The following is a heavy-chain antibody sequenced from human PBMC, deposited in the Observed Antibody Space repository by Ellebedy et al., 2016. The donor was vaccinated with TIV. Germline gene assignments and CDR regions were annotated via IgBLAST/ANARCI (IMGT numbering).Heavy chain of an antibody. V-gene: IGHV1-69*13. Sequence: ASVKVSCXASGGTFSSYAISWVRQAPGQGLEWMGGIIPIFGTANYAQKFQGRVTITADESTSTAYMELSSLRSEDTAVYYCASTWSGLWGYYYGMDVWGQGTTVTVS. CDR2: IIPIFGTA. CDR1: GGTFSSYA. J-gene: IGHJ6*02. CDR3: ASTWSGLWGYYYGMDV. D-gene: IGHD2-21*01.